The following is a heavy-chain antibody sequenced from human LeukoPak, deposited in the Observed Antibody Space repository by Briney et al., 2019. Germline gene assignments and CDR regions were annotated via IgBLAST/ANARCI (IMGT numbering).Heavy chain of an antibody. Sequence: SETLSLTCTVSGGSISTSNCYWGWIRQPPGKGLEWIGNIFYSGSTYYSPSLKSRVTISLDTSRNQFSLKLTSVTAADTAVYYCARVGAFGLGATSGVSRGYYFDYWGQGTLVTVSS. CDR1: GGSISTSNCY. V-gene: IGHV4-39*07. CDR2: IFYSGST. D-gene: IGHD1-26*01. J-gene: IGHJ4*02. CDR3: ARVGAFGLGATSGVSRGYYFDY.